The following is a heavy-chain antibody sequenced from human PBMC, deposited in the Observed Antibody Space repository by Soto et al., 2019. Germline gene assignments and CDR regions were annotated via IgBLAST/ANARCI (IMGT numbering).Heavy chain of an antibody. CDR1: GFTFSSYG. J-gene: IGHJ6*02. V-gene: IGHV3-33*01. CDR3: AREKYYYDSSGSTNPYYYYYYGMDV. CDR2: IWYDGSNK. D-gene: IGHD3-22*01. Sequence: GGSLRLSCAASGFTFSSYGMHWVRQAPGKGLEWVAVIWYDGSNKYYADSVKGRFTISRDNSKNTLYLQMNSLRAEDTAVYYCAREKYYYDSSGSTNPYYYYYYGMDVWGQGTTVTVSS.